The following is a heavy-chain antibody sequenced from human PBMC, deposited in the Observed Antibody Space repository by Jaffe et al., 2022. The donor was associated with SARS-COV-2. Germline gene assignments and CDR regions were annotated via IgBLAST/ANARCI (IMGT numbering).Heavy chain of an antibody. D-gene: IGHD3-10*01. V-gene: IGHV1-69*02. CDR1: GGTFSSYT. CDR2: IIPILGIA. CDR3: ARSPEGPYYYGSGSLNWFDP. J-gene: IGHJ5*02. Sequence: QVQLVQSGAEVKKPGSSVKVSCKASGGTFSSYTISWVRQAPGQGLEWMGRIIPILGIANYAQKFQGRVTITADKSTSTAYMELSSLRSEDTAVYYCARSPEGPYYYGSGSLNWFDPWGQGTLVTVSS.